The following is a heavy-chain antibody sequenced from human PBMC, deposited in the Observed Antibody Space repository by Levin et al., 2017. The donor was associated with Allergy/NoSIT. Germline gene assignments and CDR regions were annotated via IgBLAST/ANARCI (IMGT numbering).Heavy chain of an antibody. CDR1: GFTFSSYS. CDR3: ARELYGSGSYYYYYYYGMDV. Sequence: GESLKISCAASGFTFSSYSMNWVRQAPGKGLEWVSSISSSSSYIYYADSVKGRFTISRDNAKNSLYLQMNSLRAEDTAVYYCARELYGSGSYYYYYYYGMDVWGQGTTVTVSS. J-gene: IGHJ6*02. CDR2: ISSSSSYI. V-gene: IGHV3-21*01. D-gene: IGHD3-10*01.